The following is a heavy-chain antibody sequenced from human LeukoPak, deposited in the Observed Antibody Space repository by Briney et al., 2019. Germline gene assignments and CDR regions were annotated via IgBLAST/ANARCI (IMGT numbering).Heavy chain of an antibody. V-gene: IGHV3-15*01. J-gene: IGHJ4*02. CDR1: GFTFSNAW. CDR2: IKSKTDGGTT. CDR3: TTERLGTVTTDY. D-gene: IGHD4-17*01. Sequence: PGGSLRLSCAASGFTFSNAWMSWVRQAPGKGLEWVGRIKSKTDGGTTDYAAPVKGRFTISRDDSKNTLYLQMNSLKTEDTAVYYCTTERLGTVTTDYWGQGTLVTVSS.